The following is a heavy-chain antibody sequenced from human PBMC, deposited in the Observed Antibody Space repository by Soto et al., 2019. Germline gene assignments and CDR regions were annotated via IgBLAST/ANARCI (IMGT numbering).Heavy chain of an antibody. V-gene: IGHV3-23*01. D-gene: IGHD1-20*01. CDR2: ISGNGDTT. CDR3: AKTYNWNIDD. J-gene: IGHJ4*02. CDR1: GFTFSRHP. Sequence: GGSLRLSCAASGFTFSRHPMSWVRQAPGKGLEWVSAISGNGDTTYYAGSVKGRFTISRDNPKNTLYLQMNSLRAEDTAVYLCAKTYNWNIDDWGRGALVTVSS.